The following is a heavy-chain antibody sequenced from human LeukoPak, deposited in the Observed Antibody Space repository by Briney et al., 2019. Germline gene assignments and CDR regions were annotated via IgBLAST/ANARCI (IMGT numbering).Heavy chain of an antibody. CDR1: GYTFTSYG. Sequence: ASVKVSCKASGYTFTSYGISWVRQAPGQGLEWMGWISAYNGNTNYAQKLQGRVTMTTDTSTSTAYMELSSLRSEDTAVYYCARGTFNYYDSSGYYYLHWGQGTLVTVSS. J-gene: IGHJ4*02. CDR3: ARGTFNYYDSSGYYYLH. CDR2: ISAYNGNT. V-gene: IGHV1-18*01. D-gene: IGHD3-22*01.